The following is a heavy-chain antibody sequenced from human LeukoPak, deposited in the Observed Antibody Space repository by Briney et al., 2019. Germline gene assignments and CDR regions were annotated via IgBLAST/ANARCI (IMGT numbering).Heavy chain of an antibody. CDR2: IYYIGCT. J-gene: IGHJ5*02. CDR3: ARDQSLYSISGDWFDP. CDR1: GDSISSYY. V-gene: IGHV4-59*01. D-gene: IGHD6-13*01. Sequence: SETLSLTCTVSGDSISSYYWRWIRQPPGKALEWIGYIYYIGCTSYNPSLKSRITISVDTSKNQFSLKLNSVTTADTAVYYCARDQSLYSISGDWFDPWGQEPWSSSPQ.